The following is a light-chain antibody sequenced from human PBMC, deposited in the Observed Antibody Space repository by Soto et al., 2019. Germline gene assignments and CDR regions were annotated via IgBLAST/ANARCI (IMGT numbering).Light chain of an antibody. J-gene: IGKJ1*01. V-gene: IGKV2-28*01. Sequence: IVMTQSPLSLPVTPGEPASISCRSSQSLLHSNGYNYLDWYLQKPGQSPQLLIYLGSDRASGVSDRFSGSGSGTDFTLKISRVEAEDVGVYYCMQALQTPRTFGQGTK. CDR2: LGS. CDR1: QSLLHSNGYNY. CDR3: MQALQTPRT.